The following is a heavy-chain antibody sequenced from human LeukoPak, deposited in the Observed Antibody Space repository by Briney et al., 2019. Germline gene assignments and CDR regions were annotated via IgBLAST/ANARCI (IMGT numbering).Heavy chain of an antibody. CDR2: INPNSGGT. CDR1: GYTFTGYY. J-gene: IGHJ4*02. V-gene: IGHV1-2*02. Sequence: ASVTVSCKASGYTFTGYYMHWVRQAPGQGLEWMGWINPNSGGTNYAQKFQGRVTMTRDTSISTAYMELSRLRSDDTAVYYCARAEKGSYPVDYWGQGTLVTVSS. CDR3: ARAEKGSYPVDY. D-gene: IGHD1-26*01.